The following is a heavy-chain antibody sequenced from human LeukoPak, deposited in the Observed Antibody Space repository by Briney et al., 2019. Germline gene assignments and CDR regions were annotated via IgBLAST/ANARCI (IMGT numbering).Heavy chain of an antibody. CDR2: IKSRADGETI. V-gene: IGHV3-15*01. CDR3: STLTSRGLSDS. Sequence: GGSLRLSCAASGFTFTTYWMMWVRQAPGKGLEWVGRIKSRADGETIDYAAPVKGRFTFSRDDSKNMLYLQMNSLKSEDTAVYYCSTLTSRGLSDSWGQGTLVTVYS. CDR1: GFTFTTYW. D-gene: IGHD1-20*01. J-gene: IGHJ4*02.